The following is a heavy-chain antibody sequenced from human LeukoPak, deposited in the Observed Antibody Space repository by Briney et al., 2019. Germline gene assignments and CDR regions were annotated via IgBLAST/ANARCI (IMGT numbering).Heavy chain of an antibody. V-gene: IGHV3-74*01. J-gene: IGHJ4*02. CDR2: INSEGSST. CDR3: ASFPRLIDDYSSWYSGY. D-gene: IGHD6-13*01. CDR1: GFTFSSYW. Sequence: GGSLRLSCAASGFTFSSYWMHWVRQAPGKGLVWVSRINSEGSSTTYADSVKGRFTISRDNAKNTPYLQMNSLRAEDTAVYYCASFPRLIDDYSSWYSGYWGQGTLVTVSS.